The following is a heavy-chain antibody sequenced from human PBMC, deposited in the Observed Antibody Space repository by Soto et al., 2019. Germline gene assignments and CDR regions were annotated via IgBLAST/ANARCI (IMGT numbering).Heavy chain of an antibody. CDR2: ISSSGSTI. CDR1: GFTFSSYE. CDR3: ARGGRLWFWEVLDH. J-gene: IGHJ5*02. Sequence: EVQLVESGGGLVQPGGSLRLSCAASGFTFSSYEMNWVRQAPGKGLEWVSYISSSGSTIYYADSVKGRFTISRDNAKNTLYLQINSLRAEHTAVYYSARGGRLWFWEVLDHWVQGTLVTVSS. D-gene: IGHD3-10*01. V-gene: IGHV3-48*03.